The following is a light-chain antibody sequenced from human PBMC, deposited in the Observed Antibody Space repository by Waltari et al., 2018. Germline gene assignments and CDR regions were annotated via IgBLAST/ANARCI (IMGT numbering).Light chain of an antibody. V-gene: IGKV3-20*01. J-gene: IGKJ3*01. CDR3: QQYGNSNPL. CDR2: AAS. Sequence: EIVLTQSPGALSLSPGERATLSCRASQSVSSNYIAWYQQNPGQAPRLPIYAASMRATGIPDRFSGNGSGTDFTLTIRRLETEDFAVYYCQQYGNSNPLFGPGTKVDIK. CDR1: QSVSSNY.